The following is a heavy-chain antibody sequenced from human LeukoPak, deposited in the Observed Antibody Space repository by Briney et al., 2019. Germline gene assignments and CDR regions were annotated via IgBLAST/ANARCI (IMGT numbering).Heavy chain of an antibody. V-gene: IGHV4-39*01. CDR3: ARRSHCDVGSCPPV. CDR1: GDSISSTYYY. Sequence: PSETLSLTCTVSGDSISSTYYYWVWIRQPPGKGLEWIGSIYYGGETYYNPPLRSRVTISSDTSKNQFSLSLHSVTATDTAVYYCARRSHCDVGSCPPVWGQGTTVTVSS. D-gene: IGHD1-26*01. J-gene: IGHJ6*02. CDR2: IYYGGET.